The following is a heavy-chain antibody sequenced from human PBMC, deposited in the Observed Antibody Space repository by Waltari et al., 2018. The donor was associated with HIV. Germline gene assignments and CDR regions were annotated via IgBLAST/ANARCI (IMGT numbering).Heavy chain of an antibody. CDR1: EFTFSNYA. V-gene: IGHV3-23*01. J-gene: IGHJ6*02. Sequence: EVQLLESGGGLAQPGGSLRLSCAVSEFTFSNYAMSWVRQAPGKGREWVSGISGRGFSTYYADSVKGRFTISRDNSKSTLYLQMNNLRAEDTAVYYCARCQRFLEWLYVYYGMDVWGQGTTVTVSS. D-gene: IGHD3-3*01. CDR2: ISGRGFST. CDR3: ARCQRFLEWLYVYYGMDV.